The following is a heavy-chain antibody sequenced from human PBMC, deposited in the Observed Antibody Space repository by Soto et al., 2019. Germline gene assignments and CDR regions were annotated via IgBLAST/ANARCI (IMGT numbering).Heavy chain of an antibody. CDR2: MYTSGRT. CDR3: ESTLASARQGDY. CDR1: GFTVSSNY. Sequence: EMQLVESGGGLVQPGGSLRLSCAVSGFTVSSNYMTWVRQPPGKGLEWVSVMYTSGRTYYGDSVKGRVTISRHNSKNTLYLQMNSLRVEATAVSYCESTLASARQGDYWGQGTLVTVSS. D-gene: IGHD6-13*01. V-gene: IGHV3-66*01. J-gene: IGHJ4*02.